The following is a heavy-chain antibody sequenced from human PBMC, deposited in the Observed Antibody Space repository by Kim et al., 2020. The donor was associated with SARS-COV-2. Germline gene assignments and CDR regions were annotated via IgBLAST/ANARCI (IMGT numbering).Heavy chain of an antibody. D-gene: IGHD3-22*01. CDR3: AKDHDSSGYYYY. V-gene: IGHV3-23*01. Sequence: YYADSVKGRFNISRDNSKNTLYLQMNSLRAEDTAVYYCAKDHDSSGYYYYWGQGTLVTVSS. J-gene: IGHJ4*02.